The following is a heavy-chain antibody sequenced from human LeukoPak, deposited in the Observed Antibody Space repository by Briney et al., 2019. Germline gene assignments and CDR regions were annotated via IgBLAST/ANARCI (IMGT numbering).Heavy chain of an antibody. CDR1: GFTFSTYN. D-gene: IGHD3-10*01. Sequence: GGSLRLSCAASGFTFSTYNMSWVRQAPGKGLEWVSAISGSGGSTYYADSVKGRFTISRDNSKNTLYLQMNSLRAEDTAVYYCAKASSKLLWFGEPAGQHWGQGTLVTVSS. CDR3: AKASSKLLWFGEPAGQH. J-gene: IGHJ1*01. CDR2: ISGSGGST. V-gene: IGHV3-23*01.